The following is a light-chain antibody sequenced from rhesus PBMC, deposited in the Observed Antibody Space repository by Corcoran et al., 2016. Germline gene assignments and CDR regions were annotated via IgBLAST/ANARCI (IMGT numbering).Light chain of an antibody. CDR2: AAS. CDR3: LQYNSKPFT. CDR1: QGISNY. J-gene: IGKJ3*01. V-gene: IGKV1-36*01. Sequence: DIQMTQSPSSLSASVGDRVTITCRASQGISNYLSWYQPKPGKVPKRLIYAASSLESGVPSRFSGSGSGTEFTLTISSLQPEDFAVYYCLQYNSKPFTFGPGTKLDIK.